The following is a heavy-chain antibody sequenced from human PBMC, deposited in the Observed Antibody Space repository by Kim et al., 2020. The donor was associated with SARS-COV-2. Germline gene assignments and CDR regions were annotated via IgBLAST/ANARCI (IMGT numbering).Heavy chain of an antibody. V-gene: IGHV3-23*03. CDR2: IYSGGSST. Sequence: GGSLRLSCAASGFTFSSYAMSWVRQAPGKGLEWVSVIYSGGSSTYYADSVKGRFTISRDNSKNTLYLQMNSLRAEDTAVYYCAKAYGSGSYWLLFDYWGQGPLVTVSS. CDR1: GFTFSSYA. J-gene: IGHJ4*02. D-gene: IGHD3-10*01. CDR3: AKAYGSGSYWLLFDY.